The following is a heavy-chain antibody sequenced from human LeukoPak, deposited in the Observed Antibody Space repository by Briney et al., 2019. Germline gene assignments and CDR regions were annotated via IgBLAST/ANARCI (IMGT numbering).Heavy chain of an antibody. V-gene: IGHV2-70*11. J-gene: IGHJ5*02. CDR1: GFSLSTSRVS. CDR2: IDWDDDK. Sequence: SGPTLVNPTQTLTLTCTFSGFSLSTSRVSVNWIRQPPGKALEWLARIDWDDDKYYSASLKTRLTISKDSSKNRVVLTMTNMDPVDTATYYCARTQVVIPEFDHRGQGTLVTVSS. D-gene: IGHD3-22*01. CDR3: ARTQVVIPEFDH.